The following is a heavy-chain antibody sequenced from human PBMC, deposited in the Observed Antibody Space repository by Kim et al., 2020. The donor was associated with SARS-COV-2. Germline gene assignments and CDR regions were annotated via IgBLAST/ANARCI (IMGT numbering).Heavy chain of an antibody. J-gene: IGHJ6*02. V-gene: IGHV3-33*01. D-gene: IGHD3-10*01. CDR3: ARDLLWFGEGGMDV. Sequence: ADSVKGRFTISRDNSKHTLYLQMNSLRAEDTAVYYCARDLLWFGEGGMDVWGQGTTVTVSS.